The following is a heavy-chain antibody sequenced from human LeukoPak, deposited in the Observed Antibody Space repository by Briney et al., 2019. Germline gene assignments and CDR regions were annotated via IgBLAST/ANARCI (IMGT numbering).Heavy chain of an antibody. J-gene: IGHJ1*01. V-gene: IGHV1-69*04. CDR1: GGTFSSYA. Sequence: GASVKVSCKASGGTFSSYAISWVRQAPGQGLEWMGRIIPIFGIANYAQKFQGRVTITADKSTSTAYMELNSLRSEDTAVYYCALSGDYYDSSGVQHWGQGTLVTVSS. CDR2: IIPIFGIA. D-gene: IGHD3-22*01. CDR3: ALSGDYYDSSGVQH.